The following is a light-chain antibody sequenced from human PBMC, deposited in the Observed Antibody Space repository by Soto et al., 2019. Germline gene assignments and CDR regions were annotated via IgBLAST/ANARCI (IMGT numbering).Light chain of an antibody. Sequence: QSALTQPRSVSGSPGQSVTVSCTGTSSDVCGYNHVSWYQQHPGKAPKLMIYDVINRPSGVPERFSGSKSGNTASLTISGLQAEDEADYYCCSYAGTYTFVFGTGTKVTVL. J-gene: IGLJ1*01. CDR1: SSDVCGYNH. CDR2: DVI. CDR3: CSYAGTYTFV. V-gene: IGLV2-11*01.